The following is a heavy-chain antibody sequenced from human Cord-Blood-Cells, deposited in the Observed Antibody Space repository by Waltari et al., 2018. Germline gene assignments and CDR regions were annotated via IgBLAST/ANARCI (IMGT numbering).Heavy chain of an antibody. CDR3: ARAAVPAAVSAFDI. J-gene: IGHJ3*02. Sequence: EVQLVESGGGLIQPGGSLSLSCPASGSTVSSNYISWLRTAPGKGLEWVSVIYSGGSTYYADSVKGRFTISRDNSKNTLYLQMNSLRAEDTAVYYCARAAVPAAVSAFDIWGQGTMVTVSS. CDR1: GSTVSSNY. CDR2: IYSGGST. D-gene: IGHD2-2*01. V-gene: IGHV3-53*01.